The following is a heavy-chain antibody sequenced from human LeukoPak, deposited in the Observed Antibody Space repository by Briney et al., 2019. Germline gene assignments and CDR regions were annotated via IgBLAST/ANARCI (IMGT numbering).Heavy chain of an antibody. CDR3: AKDVVQDSGWDLDY. CDR2: IYNSGSKT. D-gene: IGHD6-19*01. Sequence: GRSLRLSRAGSGFTFSTYSMTWVRQGPGKGLEWVSSIYNSGSKTFYADSVKGRFTISRDNSKNTVYLQMNCLRVEDTAVYYCAKDVVQDSGWDLDYWGQGTLVTVSS. V-gene: IGHV3-23*01. CDR1: GFTFSTYS. J-gene: IGHJ4*02.